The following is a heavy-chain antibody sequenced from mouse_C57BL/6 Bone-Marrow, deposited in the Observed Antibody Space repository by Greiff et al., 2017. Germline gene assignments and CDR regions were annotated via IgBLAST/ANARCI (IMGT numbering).Heavy chain of an antibody. Sequence: EVKLQQSGPELVKPGASVKISCKASGYSFTDYNMNWVKQSNGKSLEWIGVFNPNYGTTSYNQKFKGKATLTVDKSSSTAYMQLNSLTAEDSAVYYCARADYSNLDYAMDYWGQGTSVTVSS. CDR1: GYSFTDYN. CDR2: FNPNYGTT. J-gene: IGHJ4*01. CDR3: ARADYSNLDYAMDY. D-gene: IGHD2-5*01. V-gene: IGHV1-39*01.